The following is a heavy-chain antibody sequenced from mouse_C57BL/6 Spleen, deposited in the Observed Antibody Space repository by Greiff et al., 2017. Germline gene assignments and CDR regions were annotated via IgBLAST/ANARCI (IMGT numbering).Heavy chain of an antibody. D-gene: IGHD1-1*01. V-gene: IGHV1-22*01. Sequence: VQLQQSGPELVKPGASVKMSCKASGYTFTDYNMHWVKQSPGKSLEWIGYINPNNGGTSYNQKFKGKATLTVNKSSSTAYMELRSLTSEDSAVYYCAREEDYYGSSSLFDYWGQGTTLTVSS. CDR3: AREEDYYGSSSLFDY. J-gene: IGHJ2*01. CDR2: INPNNGGT. CDR1: GYTFTDYN.